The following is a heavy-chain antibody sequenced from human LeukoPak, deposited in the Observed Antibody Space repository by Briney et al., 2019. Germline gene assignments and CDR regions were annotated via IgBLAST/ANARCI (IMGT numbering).Heavy chain of an antibody. Sequence: ASVKVSCKASGYTFTSYGISWVRQAPGQGLEWMGGIIPIFGTANYAQKFQGRVTITADESTSTAYMELSSPRSEDTAVYYCASTAYDVMVATPPGYWGQGTLVTVSS. CDR2: IIPIFGTA. J-gene: IGHJ4*02. CDR1: GYTFTSYG. CDR3: ASTAYDVMVATPPGY. V-gene: IGHV1-69*13. D-gene: IGHD5-12*01.